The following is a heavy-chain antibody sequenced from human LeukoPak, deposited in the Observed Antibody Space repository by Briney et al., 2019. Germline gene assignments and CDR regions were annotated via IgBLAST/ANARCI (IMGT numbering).Heavy chain of an antibody. J-gene: IGHJ4*02. CDR3: ARDSNYYDSSGHDY. Sequence: GASVKVSCKASGYTFTSYAMHWVRQAPGQGLEWMGGIIPIFGTANYAQKFQGRVTITADESTSTAYMELSSLRSEDTAVYYCARDSNYYDSSGHDYWGQGTLVTVSS. D-gene: IGHD3-22*01. V-gene: IGHV1-69*13. CDR1: GYTFTSYA. CDR2: IIPIFGTA.